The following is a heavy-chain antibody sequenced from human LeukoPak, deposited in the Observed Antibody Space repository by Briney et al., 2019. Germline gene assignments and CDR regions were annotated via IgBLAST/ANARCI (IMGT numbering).Heavy chain of an antibody. CDR2: IIPIFGTA. V-gene: IGHV1-69*05. CDR3: ARSRGGYSGYDYYYYYYMDV. CDR1: GYTFTGYY. Sequence: SVKVSCKASGYTFTGYYMHWVRQAPGQGLEWMGGIIPIFGTANYAQKFQGRVTITTDESTSTAYMELSSLRSEDTAVYYCARSRGGYSGYDYYYYYYMDVWGKGTTVTVSS. D-gene: IGHD5-12*01. J-gene: IGHJ6*03.